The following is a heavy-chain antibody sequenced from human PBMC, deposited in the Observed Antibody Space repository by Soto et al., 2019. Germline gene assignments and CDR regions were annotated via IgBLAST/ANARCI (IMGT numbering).Heavy chain of an antibody. J-gene: IGHJ4*02. CDR1: GGSISSYY. CDR3: ARRRTYYDILTGYQGYYFDY. Sequence: SETLSLTCTVSGGSISSYYWSWIRQPPGKGLEWIGYIYYSGSTNYNPSLKSRVTISVDTSKNQFSLKLSSVTAADTAVYYCARRRTYYDILTGYQGYYFDYWGQGTLVTVSS. CDR2: IYYSGST. V-gene: IGHV4-59*01. D-gene: IGHD3-9*01.